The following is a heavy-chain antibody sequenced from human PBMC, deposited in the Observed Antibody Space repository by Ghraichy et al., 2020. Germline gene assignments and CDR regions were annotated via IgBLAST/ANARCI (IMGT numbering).Heavy chain of an antibody. J-gene: IGHJ4*02. D-gene: IGHD1-26*01. CDR3: ARDGSGSYYGFGY. CDR2: IFRGGST. CDR1: GFTVSSSY. V-gene: IGHV3-53*05. Sequence: GGSLRLSCAASGFTVSSSYMSWVRQAPGKGLEWVSVIFRGGSTYYADSVKGRFTISRDNSKNTLYLQMNSLRVEDTALYYCARDGSGSYYGFGYWGQGTLVTVSS.